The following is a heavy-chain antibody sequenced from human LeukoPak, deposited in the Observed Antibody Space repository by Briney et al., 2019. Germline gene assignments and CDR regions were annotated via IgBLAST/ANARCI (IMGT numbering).Heavy chain of an antibody. J-gene: IGHJ3*01. CDR2: ISAYNGNT. CDR3: ARGSSCGPRDAFDF. Sequence: ASVKVSCKASGYTFTSYGISWVRQAPGQGLEWMGWISAYNGNTNYAQKLQGRVTMTRDMSTSTVYMELSSLISEDTAVYYCARGSSCGPRDAFDFWGQGTMVTLSS. V-gene: IGHV1-18*01. D-gene: IGHD2-15*01. CDR1: GYTFTSYG.